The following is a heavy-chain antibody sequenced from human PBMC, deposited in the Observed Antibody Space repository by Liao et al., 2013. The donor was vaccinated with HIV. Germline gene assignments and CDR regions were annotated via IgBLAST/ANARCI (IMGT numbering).Heavy chain of an antibody. Sequence: QLQLQESGPGLVKPSETLSLTCSVSGGSISRSSYYWGWIRQPPGKGLEWIGIFYYSGITNYNPSLKSRVTISADTSKNHFSLKVNSVTAADTAVYYCASQEGYSLYFDYWGQGILVTVSS. V-gene: IGHV4-39*07. J-gene: IGHJ4*02. CDR1: GGSISRSSYY. CDR2: FYYSGIT. CDR3: ASQEGYSLYFDY. D-gene: IGHD5-18*01.